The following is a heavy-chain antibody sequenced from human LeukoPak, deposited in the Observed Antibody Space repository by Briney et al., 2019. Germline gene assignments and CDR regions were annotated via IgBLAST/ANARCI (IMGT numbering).Heavy chain of an antibody. J-gene: IGHJ6*03. D-gene: IGHD2-15*01. CDR2: ISAYNGNT. Sequence: ASVKVSCKASGYTFTSYGISWVRQAPGQGLEWMGWISAYNGNTNYAQKLQGRVTITADKSTSTANMELSSLRSEDTAVYYCARGRGGKYCSGGSCYSYDYYYYYMDAWGKGTTVTVSS. CDR1: GYTFTSYG. V-gene: IGHV1-18*01. CDR3: ARGRGGKYCSGGSCYSYDYYYYYMDA.